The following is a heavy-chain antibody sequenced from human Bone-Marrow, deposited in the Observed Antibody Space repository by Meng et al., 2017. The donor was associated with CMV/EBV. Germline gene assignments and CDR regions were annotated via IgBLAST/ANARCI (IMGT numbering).Heavy chain of an antibody. CDR3: ARRGYDYYECVDP. CDR2: IIPILGIA. V-gene: IGHV1-69*10. Sequence: SVKVSCKASGGTFSSYAISWVRQAPGQGLEWMGGIIPILGIANYAQKFQGRVTITADKSTSTAYMELSSLRSEDTAVYYCARRGYDYYECVDPWGQGTLVTVSS. D-gene: IGHD3-22*01. CDR1: GGTFSSYA. J-gene: IGHJ5*02.